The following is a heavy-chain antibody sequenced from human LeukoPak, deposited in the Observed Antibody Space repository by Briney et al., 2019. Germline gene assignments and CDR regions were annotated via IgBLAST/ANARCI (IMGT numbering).Heavy chain of an antibody. CDR1: GGTFSSYA. D-gene: IGHD3-3*01. V-gene: IGHV1-69*05. CDR3: ARSRGTIFGVDGYDDMDV. J-gene: IGHJ6*03. Sequence: SVRVSCEASGGTFSSYAISWVRQAPGQGLEWVGGIIPIFGTANYAQKLQGRVTITTDESTSTAYMELSSLRAEDTAVYYCARSRGTIFGVDGYDDMDVWGKGTTVTVSS. CDR2: IIPIFGTA.